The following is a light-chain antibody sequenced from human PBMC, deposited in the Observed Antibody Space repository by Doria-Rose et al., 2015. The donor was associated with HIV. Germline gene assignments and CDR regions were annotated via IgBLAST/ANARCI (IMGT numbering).Light chain of an antibody. CDR1: QSISSW. CDR2: KAS. J-gene: IGKJ1*01. V-gene: IGKV1-5*03. CDR3: QQHKNSFPT. Sequence: DIQMTQSPSTLSASVGDRVTITCRASQSISSWLAWYQQKPGEAPKVLIYKASTLQSGVPSRFSGSGSGTEFTLTISSLQAEDFATYYCQQHKNSFPTFGQGTKVEIK.